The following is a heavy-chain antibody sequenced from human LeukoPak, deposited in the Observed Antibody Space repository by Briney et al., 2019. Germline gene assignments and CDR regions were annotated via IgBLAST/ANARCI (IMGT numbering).Heavy chain of an antibody. Sequence: GESLKISCKGSGYSFTSYRIGWVRQMPGKGLEWMGIIYPGDSDTRYSPSFQGQVTISADKSISTAYLQWSSLKASDTAMYYCARSTMVRGVITAIDYWGQGTLVTVSS. CDR2: IYPGDSDT. CDR1: GYSFTSYR. V-gene: IGHV5-51*01. CDR3: ARSTMVRGVITAIDY. D-gene: IGHD3-10*01. J-gene: IGHJ4*02.